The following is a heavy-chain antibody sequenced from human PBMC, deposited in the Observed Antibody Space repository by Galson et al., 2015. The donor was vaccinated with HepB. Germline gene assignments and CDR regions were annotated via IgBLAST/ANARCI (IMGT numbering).Heavy chain of an antibody. Sequence: SLRLSCAASGFTFSSYWMSWVRQAPGKGLEWVSAISGSGGSTYYADSVKGRFTISRDNSKNTLYLQMNSLRAEDTAVYYCAKDDYYDSSGYYYGSQFDYWGQGTLVTVSS. CDR3: AKDDYYDSSGYYYGSQFDY. CDR1: GFTFSSYW. D-gene: IGHD3-22*01. V-gene: IGHV3-23*01. CDR2: ISGSGGST. J-gene: IGHJ4*02.